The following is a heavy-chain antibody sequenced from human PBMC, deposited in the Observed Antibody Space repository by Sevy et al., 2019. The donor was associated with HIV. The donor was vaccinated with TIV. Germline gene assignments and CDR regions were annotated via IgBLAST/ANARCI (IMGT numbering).Heavy chain of an antibody. Sequence: ASVKVSCKASGYTFTNYAISWVRQAPGQGLEWMGWIRGFNGDTKNAEKFQGRFTMTTDTSTKTAYMDLRSLRSDDTAVYYCVRGKTFYDFWTGGDYWGQGPLVTVSS. CDR1: GYTFTNYA. CDR2: IRGFNGDT. V-gene: IGHV1-18*01. D-gene: IGHD3-3*01. J-gene: IGHJ4*02. CDR3: VRGKTFYDFWTGGDY.